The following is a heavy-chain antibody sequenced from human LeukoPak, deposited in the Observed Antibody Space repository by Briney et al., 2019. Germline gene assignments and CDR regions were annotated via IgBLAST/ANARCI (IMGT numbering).Heavy chain of an antibody. D-gene: IGHD4-17*01. CDR3: ARSTVTTSGWFDP. CDR1: GGTFSSYA. J-gene: IGHJ5*02. CDR2: IIPIFGIA. V-gene: IGHV1-69*04. Sequence: GASVKVSCKASGGTFSSYAISWVRQAPGQGLEWMGRIIPIFGIANYAQKFQGRVTITADKSTSTAYMELSSLRSEDTAVYYCARSTVTTSGWFDPWGQGTLVTVPS.